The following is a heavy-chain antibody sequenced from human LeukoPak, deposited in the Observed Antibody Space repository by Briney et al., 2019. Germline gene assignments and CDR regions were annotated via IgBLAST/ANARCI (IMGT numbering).Heavy chain of an antibody. CDR3: ARDGKYGDADAFDI. J-gene: IGHJ3*02. D-gene: IGHD4-17*01. V-gene: IGHV1-2*04. Sequence: ASVKVSCKASGYTFTGYYMHWVRQAPGQGLEWMGWINPNSGGTNYAQKFRGWVTMTRDTSISTAYMELSRLRSDDTAVYYCARDGKYGDADAFDIWGQGTMVTVSS. CDR2: INPNSGGT. CDR1: GYTFTGYY.